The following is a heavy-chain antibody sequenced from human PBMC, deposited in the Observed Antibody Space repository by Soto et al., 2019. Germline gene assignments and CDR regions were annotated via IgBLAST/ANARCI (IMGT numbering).Heavy chain of an antibody. D-gene: IGHD5-18*01. CDR2: IGASGDIT. Sequence: GGSLRRAWEASGVSLTHFAMRWVREAPGKGLEWVAGIGASGDITWYADSVKGRLSISRDNSENSLYLQMNGLRAEDTAVYYCARDRGYSCFAYLGLGTLVTSPQ. J-gene: IGHJ4*02. V-gene: IGHV3-23*01. CDR3: ARDRGYSCFAY. CDR1: GVSLTHFA.